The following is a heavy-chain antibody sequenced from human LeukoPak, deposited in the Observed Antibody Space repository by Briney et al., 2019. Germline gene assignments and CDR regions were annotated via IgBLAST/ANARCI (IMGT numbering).Heavy chain of an antibody. V-gene: IGHV1-8*01. CDR1: GDTFTSCD. Sequence: GASVNVSSKASGDTFTSCDINWVRQATGQGLEWMGWMNPNSGKTGYAQKFQGRVTMTRNTSISTAYMELSSLRSEDTAVYYCASRQYCSSTSCEGDYYYYYMDVWGKGTTVTLSS. J-gene: IGHJ6*03. CDR2: MNPNSGKT. CDR3: ASRQYCSSTSCEGDYYYYYMDV. D-gene: IGHD2-2*01.